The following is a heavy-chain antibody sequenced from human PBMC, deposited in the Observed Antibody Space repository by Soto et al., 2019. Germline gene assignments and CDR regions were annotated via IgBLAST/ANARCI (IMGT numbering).Heavy chain of an antibody. Sequence: SVTLSFPCTVSGGPISSYYWSWIRQPPGKGLEWIGYIYYSGSTKYNPSPKSRVTISVDTSKNQFSLKLSSVTAADTAVYYCAGRWGAFGYYYNGMDVWGQGTTVTVSS. J-gene: IGHJ6*02. D-gene: IGHD1-26*01. V-gene: IGHV4-59*01. CDR1: GGPISSYY. CDR2: IYYSGST. CDR3: AGRWGAFGYYYNGMDV.